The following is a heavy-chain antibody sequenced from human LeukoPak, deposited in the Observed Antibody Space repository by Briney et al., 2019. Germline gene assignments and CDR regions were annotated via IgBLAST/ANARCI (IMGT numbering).Heavy chain of an antibody. Sequence: GASVKVSCKASGYTFTSYGISWVRQAPGQGLEWMGWISAYNGNTNYAQKLQGRVTMTTDTSTSTAYMELSRLRSDDTAVYYCARAYYYDSSGSKPNYYYYYYYMDVWGKGTTVTISS. V-gene: IGHV1-18*01. CDR1: GYTFTSYG. CDR2: ISAYNGNT. D-gene: IGHD3-22*01. CDR3: ARAYYYDSSGSKPNYYYYYYYMDV. J-gene: IGHJ6*03.